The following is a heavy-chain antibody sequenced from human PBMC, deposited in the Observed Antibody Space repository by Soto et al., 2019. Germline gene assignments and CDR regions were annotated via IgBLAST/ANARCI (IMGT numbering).Heavy chain of an antibody. V-gene: IGHV3-30*18. CDR2: ISYDGSNK. J-gene: IGHJ4*02. D-gene: IGHD1-26*01. CDR3: AKQWELDY. Sequence: VQLLESGGGLVQPGGSLRLSCAASGFTFSSYGMHWVRQAPGKGLEWVAVISYDGSNKYYADSVKGRFTISRDNSKNTLYLQMNSLRAEDTAVYYCAKQWELDYWGQGTLVTVSS. CDR1: GFTFSSYG.